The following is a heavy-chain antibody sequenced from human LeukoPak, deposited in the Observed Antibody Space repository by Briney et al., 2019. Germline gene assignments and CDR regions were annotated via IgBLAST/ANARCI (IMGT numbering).Heavy chain of an antibody. CDR3: AGDVAYCSSTSCYGDDAFDI. J-gene: IGHJ3*02. CDR2: INPNSGGT. CDR1: GYTFTGYY. D-gene: IGHD2-2*01. V-gene: IGHV1-2*02. Sequence: GASVKVSCKASGYTFTGYYMHWVRQAPGQGLEWMGWINPNSGGTNYAQKFQGRVTMTRDTSISTAYMELSRLRSDDTAVYYCAGDVAYCSSTSCYGDDAFDIWGQGTMVTVSS.